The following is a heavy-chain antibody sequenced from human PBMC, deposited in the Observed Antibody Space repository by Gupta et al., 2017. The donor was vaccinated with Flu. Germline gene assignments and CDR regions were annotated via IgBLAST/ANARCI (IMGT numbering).Heavy chain of an antibody. CDR3: ARITGDTPYYYGMDV. V-gene: IGHV2-70*01. CDR2: IDWDDDK. J-gene: IGHJ6*02. Sequence: QVTLRESGPALVKPTQTLTLTCTFSGFSLSTSGMCVSWIRQPPGKALEWLALIDWDDDKYYSTSLKTRLTISKDTSKNQVVLTMTNMDPVDTATYYCARITGDTPYYYGMDVWGQGTTVTVSS. CDR1: GFSLSTSGMC. D-gene: IGHD7-27*01.